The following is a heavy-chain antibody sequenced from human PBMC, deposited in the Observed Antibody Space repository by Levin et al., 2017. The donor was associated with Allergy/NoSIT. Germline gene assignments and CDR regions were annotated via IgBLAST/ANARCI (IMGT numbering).Heavy chain of an antibody. J-gene: IGHJ4*02. Sequence: AGGSLRLSCAVSGLTVSTHFMNWVRQAPGKGLEWVSHITRDGTIYYADSVKGRFIISRDNAKNSLYLQMNSLRVEDTAVYYCARTVETWGQGTLVTVSS. CDR3: ARTVET. D-gene: IGHD3-3*01. CDR2: ITRDGTI. V-gene: IGHV3-69-1*01. CDR1: GLTVSTHF.